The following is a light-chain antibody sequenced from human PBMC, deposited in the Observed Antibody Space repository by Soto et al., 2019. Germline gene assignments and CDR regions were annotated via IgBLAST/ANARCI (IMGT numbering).Light chain of an antibody. V-gene: IGKV3-20*01. Sequence: EIVLTQYPGTLSLSPGERATLSCRASQSVSSTYLAWYLQKPGQAPRLLIYAASSRETGIPDTFSGSGSGTDFTLTLSRLEPEDFAVYYCQQYDSSPYTFGQGTKLEIK. CDR1: QSVSSTY. CDR3: QQYDSSPYT. CDR2: AAS. J-gene: IGKJ2*01.